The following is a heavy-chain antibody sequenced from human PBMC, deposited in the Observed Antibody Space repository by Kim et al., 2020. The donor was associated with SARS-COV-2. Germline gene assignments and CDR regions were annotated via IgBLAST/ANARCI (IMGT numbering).Heavy chain of an antibody. CDR3: AREGKGSFDGKGAFDI. Sequence: GGSLRLSCAASGFTFSDYYMSWIRQAPGKGLEWVSYISSSSSYTNYADSVKGRFTISRDNAKNSLYLQMNSLRAEDTAVYYCAREGKGSFDGKGAFDIWGQGTMVTVSS. D-gene: IGHD2-15*01. CDR1: GFTFSDYY. J-gene: IGHJ3*02. V-gene: IGHV3-11*05. CDR2: ISSSSSYT.